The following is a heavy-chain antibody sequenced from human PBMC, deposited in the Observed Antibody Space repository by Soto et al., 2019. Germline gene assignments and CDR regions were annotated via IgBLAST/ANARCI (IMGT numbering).Heavy chain of an antibody. Sequence: GASVKVSCKASGGTFSSYTISWVRQAPGQGLEWMGKIIPILGTANYAQKFQGRVTITRDTSASTAYMELSSLRSEDTAVYYCASSYSNYALIDYYYYGMDVWGQGTTVTVSS. CDR2: IIPILGTA. CDR3: ASSYSNYALIDYYYYGMDV. CDR1: GGTFSSYT. V-gene: IGHV1-69*08. D-gene: IGHD4-4*01. J-gene: IGHJ6*02.